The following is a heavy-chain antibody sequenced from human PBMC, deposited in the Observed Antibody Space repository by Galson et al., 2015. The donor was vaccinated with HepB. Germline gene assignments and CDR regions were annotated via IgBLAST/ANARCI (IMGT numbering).Heavy chain of an antibody. J-gene: IGHJ4*02. CDR3: AKDFYGSGSYHTLAFDQ. V-gene: IGHV3-23*01. Sequence: SLRLSCAASGFTFSDFAMTWVRQAPGKGLEYVSSIRGDASNTDPAESVRGRFTISRDNSENPVYLQMSSLRVEDTAVYYCAKDFYGSGSYHTLAFDQWGQGTLVTVSS. CDR2: IRGDASNT. CDR1: GFTFSDFA. D-gene: IGHD3-10*01.